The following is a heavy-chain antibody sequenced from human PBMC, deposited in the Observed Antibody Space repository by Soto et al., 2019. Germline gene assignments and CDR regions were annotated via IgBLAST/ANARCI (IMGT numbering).Heavy chain of an antibody. Sequence: QVQLVQSGAEVKKPGSSVKVSCKASGGTFSSYAISWVRQAPGQGLEWMGGIIPIFGTANYAQKFRGRVTITADKSTSTAYMELSSLRSEDTAVYYCASGPVVPAAQYYYYYYGMDVWGQGTTVTVSS. D-gene: IGHD2-2*01. V-gene: IGHV1-69*06. CDR1: GGTFSSYA. J-gene: IGHJ6*02. CDR2: IIPIFGTA. CDR3: ASGPVVPAAQYYYYYYGMDV.